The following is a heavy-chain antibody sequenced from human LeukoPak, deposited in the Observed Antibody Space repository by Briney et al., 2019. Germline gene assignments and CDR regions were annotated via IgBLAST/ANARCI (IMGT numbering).Heavy chain of an antibody. D-gene: IGHD6-13*01. V-gene: IGHV3-23*01. CDR3: AKNIAAAGTLNY. CDR1: GFTFSSYA. J-gene: IGHJ4*02. Sequence: GGSLRLSCAASGFTFSSYAMRWVRQAPGKGLEWVSAISGSGGSTYYADSVKGRFTISRDNSKSTLYLQMNSLRAEDTAVYYCAKNIAAAGTLNYWGQGTLVTVSA. CDR2: ISGSGGST.